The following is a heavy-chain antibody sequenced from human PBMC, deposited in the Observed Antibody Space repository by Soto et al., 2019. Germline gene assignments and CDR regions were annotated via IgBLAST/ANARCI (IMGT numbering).Heavy chain of an antibody. CDR3: AKAVKVLWVQLWLLDY. J-gene: IGHJ4*02. D-gene: IGHD5-18*01. Sequence: GSLRLSRAASALTFSSHAMSSVRQAPRMALEWVSAISGSGGSTYYAASVQGRFTISRDNSENTLYLQMNSLRAEVTAVYYCAKAVKVLWVQLWLLDYWGKGTLVAVSS. V-gene: IGHV3-23*01. CDR2: ISGSGGST. CDR1: ALTFSSHA.